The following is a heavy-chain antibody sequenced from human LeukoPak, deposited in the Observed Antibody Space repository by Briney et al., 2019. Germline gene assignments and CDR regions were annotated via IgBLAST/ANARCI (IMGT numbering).Heavy chain of an antibody. CDR3: ARAARYCSSTSCYTDWFDP. CDR1: GYTFTSYD. Sequence: ASVKVSCKASGYTFTSYDINWVRQATGQGLEWMGWMNPNSGNTGYAQKFQGGVTMTRNTSISTAYMELSSLRSEDTAVYYCARAARYCSSTSCYTDWFDPWGQGTLVTVSS. CDR2: MNPNSGNT. V-gene: IGHV1-8*01. J-gene: IGHJ5*02. D-gene: IGHD2-2*02.